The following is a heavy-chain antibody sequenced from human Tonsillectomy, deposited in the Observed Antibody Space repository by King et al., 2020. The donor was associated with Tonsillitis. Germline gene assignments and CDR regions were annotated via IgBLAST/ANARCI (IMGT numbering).Heavy chain of an antibody. J-gene: IGHJ2*01. Sequence: QLQESGSGLVKPSQTLSLTCAVSGGSISSGGYSWCWIRQPPGKGLEWIGYIYHSGSTYYNPSLKSRVTISLDRSKNQFSLKLSSVTAADTAVYYCARTTLGIAAAHYWYFDLWGRGTLVTVSS. V-gene: IGHV4-30-2*01. CDR1: GGSISSGGYS. CDR2: IYHSGST. D-gene: IGHD6-13*01. CDR3: ARTTLGIAAAHYWYFDL.